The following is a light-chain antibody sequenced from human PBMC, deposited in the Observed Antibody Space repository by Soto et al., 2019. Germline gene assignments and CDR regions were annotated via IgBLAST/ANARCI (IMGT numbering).Light chain of an antibody. CDR2: DAS. CDR1: HSISSW. J-gene: IGKJ1*01. V-gene: IGKV3-11*01. CDR3: QQYDSSPRT. Sequence: TQSPSTLSASVGDRVTITCRASHSISSWLAWYQQKPGQAPRLLIYDASNRATGIPARFSGSGSGTDFTLTISRLEPEDFAVYWCQQYDSSPRTFGQGTKVDIK.